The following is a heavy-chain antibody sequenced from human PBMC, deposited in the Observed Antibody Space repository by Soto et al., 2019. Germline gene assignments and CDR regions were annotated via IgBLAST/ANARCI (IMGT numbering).Heavy chain of an antibody. J-gene: IGHJ2*01. Sequence: QVQLVESGGGVVQPGRSLRLSCAASGFTFSSYAMHWVRQAPGKGLEWVTVISYDGSNKYYTDSVKGRFTISRDNSKNTLYLQINRLTTEDTAEYYCARPLWRDDYNWGYFDLWGRGTLVTVSS. D-gene: IGHD4-4*01. CDR2: ISYDGSNK. CDR1: GFTFSSYA. V-gene: IGHV3-30-3*01. CDR3: ARPLWRDDYNWGYFDL.